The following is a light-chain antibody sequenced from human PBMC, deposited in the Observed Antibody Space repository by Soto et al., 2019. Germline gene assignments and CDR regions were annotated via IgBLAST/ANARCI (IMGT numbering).Light chain of an antibody. J-gene: IGKJ5*01. CDR2: GAS. V-gene: IGKV3-15*01. CDR3: QQYNNWPPIT. CDR1: QSVSSN. Sequence: EIVMTQSPATLSVSPGERATLSCRASQSVSSNLAWYQQKPGQARRLLIYGASTRATGIPARFSGSGSGTAFTLSISSLQSEDFAVYYCQQYNNWPPITFGRGTRLEIK.